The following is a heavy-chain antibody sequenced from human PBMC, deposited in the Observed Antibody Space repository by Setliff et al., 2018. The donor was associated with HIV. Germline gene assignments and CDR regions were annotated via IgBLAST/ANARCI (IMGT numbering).Heavy chain of an antibody. CDR1: GYSFTNYW. Sequence: GESLKISCKGSGYSFTNYWIGWVRQMPGKGLERMGIIYPGDSDTRYSPSFQGQVTISADKSISTAYLQWSSLKASDTAMYYCARLSGLYYYDSSGYYYGHYFDYWGQGTLVTVSS. J-gene: IGHJ4*02. D-gene: IGHD3-22*01. CDR2: IYPGDSDT. V-gene: IGHV5-51*01. CDR3: ARLSGLYYYDSSGYYYGHYFDY.